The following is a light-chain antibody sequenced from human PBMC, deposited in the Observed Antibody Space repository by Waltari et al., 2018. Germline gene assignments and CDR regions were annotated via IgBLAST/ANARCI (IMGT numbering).Light chain of an antibody. Sequence: EIVMTQSPATLSVSPGERATLSCRASQSVSGNLAWYQQQPGQAPRLLIYGASTRDTGIPARFSGSGSGTEFTLTISSLQSEDFAVYYCQQYNNWPRTFGGGTKGEIK. CDR1: QSVSGN. J-gene: IGKJ4*01. CDR3: QQYNNWPRT. CDR2: GAS. V-gene: IGKV3-15*01.